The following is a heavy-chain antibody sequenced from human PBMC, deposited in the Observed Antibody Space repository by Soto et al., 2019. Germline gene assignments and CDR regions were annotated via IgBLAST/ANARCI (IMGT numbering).Heavy chain of an antibody. CDR1: GFTFSSYA. Sequence: GGSLRLSCAASGFTFSSYAMNWVRQAPGKGLEWVSSISSSGSYIYYTDSVKGRFTISRDNAKNSLYLQMNSLRAEDTAVYYCASAYYDSNGYYFDYWGQGTLVTVSS. J-gene: IGHJ4*02. D-gene: IGHD3-22*01. V-gene: IGHV3-21*01. CDR2: ISSSGSYI. CDR3: ASAYYDSNGYYFDY.